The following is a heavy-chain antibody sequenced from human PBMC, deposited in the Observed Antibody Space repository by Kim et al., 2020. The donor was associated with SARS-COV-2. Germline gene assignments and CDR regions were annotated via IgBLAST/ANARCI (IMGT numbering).Heavy chain of an antibody. Sequence: SETLSLTCAVYGGSFSGYYWSWIRQPPGKGLEWIGEINHSGSTNYNPSLKSRVTISVDTSKNQFSLKLSSVTAADTAVYYCARAAEGQQLVRWFDPWGQGTLDTVSS. CDR1: GGSFSGYY. J-gene: IGHJ5*02. V-gene: IGHV4-34*01. CDR2: INHSGST. CDR3: ARAAEGQQLVRWFDP. D-gene: IGHD6-13*01.